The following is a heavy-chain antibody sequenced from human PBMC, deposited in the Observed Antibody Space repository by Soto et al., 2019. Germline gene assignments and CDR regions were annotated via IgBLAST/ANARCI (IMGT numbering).Heavy chain of an antibody. Sequence: SETLSLTCTVSGGSISSYYWSWIRQPPGKGLEWIGYIYYSGSTNYNPSLKSRVTISVDTSKNQFSLKLSSVTAADTAVYYCARHSYCCCYMDVWGKGTTVTVSS. CDR1: GGSISSYY. CDR2: IYYSGST. V-gene: IGHV4-59*08. CDR3: ARHSYCCCYMDV. J-gene: IGHJ6*03.